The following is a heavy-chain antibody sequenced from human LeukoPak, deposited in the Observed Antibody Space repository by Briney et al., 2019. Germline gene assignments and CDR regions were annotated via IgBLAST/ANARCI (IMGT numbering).Heavy chain of an antibody. CDR3: ARHGPITMIVVVTNWFGP. D-gene: IGHD3-22*01. CDR1: GGSISSSSYY. J-gene: IGHJ5*02. Sequence: SETLSLTCTVSGGSISSSSYYWGWIRQPPGKGLEWIGSIYYSGSTYYNPSLKSRVTISVDTSKNQFSLKLSSVTAADTAVYYCARHGPITMIVVVTNWFGPWGQGTLVTVSS. V-gene: IGHV4-39*01. CDR2: IYYSGST.